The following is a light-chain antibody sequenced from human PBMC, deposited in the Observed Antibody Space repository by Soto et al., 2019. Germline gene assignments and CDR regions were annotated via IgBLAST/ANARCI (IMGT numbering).Light chain of an antibody. J-gene: IGKJ1*01. V-gene: IGKV3-15*01. Sequence: EMVVALSRPPLFVSTGERATLSCRASQSVSSNLAWYQQKLGQAPRVLIYGASTRATGIPARFTGSGSGTEFILTITSLQSEDSAGYCCQEYDTRPSPFGQGTKLAIK. CDR3: QEYDTRPSP. CDR2: GAS. CDR1: QSVSSN.